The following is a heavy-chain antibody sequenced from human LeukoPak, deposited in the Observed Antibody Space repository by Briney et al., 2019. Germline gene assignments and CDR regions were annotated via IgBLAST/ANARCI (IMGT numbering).Heavy chain of an antibody. J-gene: IGHJ1*01. Sequence: GGSLRLSCGVSGFNFSSYWMSWVRQAPGKGLEWVAKIKRDGSEEYYVDSVKGRFTISRDNAKKSLYLQMNSLRAEDTALYYCARDQNFYDTTAAGYFQHWGQGTLVTVSS. CDR2: IKRDGSEE. V-gene: IGHV3-7*01. D-gene: IGHD3-22*01. CDR3: ARDQNFYDTTAAGYFQH. CDR1: GFNFSSYW.